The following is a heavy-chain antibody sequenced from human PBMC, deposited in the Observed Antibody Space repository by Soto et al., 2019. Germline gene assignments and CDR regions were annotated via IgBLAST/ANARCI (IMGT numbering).Heavy chain of an antibody. J-gene: IGHJ6*02. CDR2: IIPIFGTA. V-gene: IGHV1-69*01. CDR3: ASPGRIFVEVVHNYYYGMDV. CDR1: GGTFSSYA. D-gene: IGHD3-3*01. Sequence: QVQLVQSGAEVKKPGSSVKVSCKASGGTFSSYAISWVRQAPGQGLEWMGGIIPIFGTANYAQKFQGRVTITAHESTSTTYMELSSLRSEDTAVYYCASPGRIFVEVVHNYYYGMDVWGQGSTVTVSS.